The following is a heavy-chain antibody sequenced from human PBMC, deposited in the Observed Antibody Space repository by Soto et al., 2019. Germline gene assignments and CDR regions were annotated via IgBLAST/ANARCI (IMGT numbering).Heavy chain of an antibody. D-gene: IGHD2-15*01. Sequence: QVQLVQSGAEVKKPGSSVKVSCKASGGTFTSYDINWVRQATGQGLEWMGWMNPNSGNTGYAQKFQGRVTMTRNTSISTAYMELSSLRSEDTAVYYCARGRLLGGHNPGGYWGQGTLVTVSS. V-gene: IGHV1-8*01. CDR3: ARGRLLGGHNPGGY. J-gene: IGHJ4*02. CDR1: GGTFTSYD. CDR2: MNPNSGNT.